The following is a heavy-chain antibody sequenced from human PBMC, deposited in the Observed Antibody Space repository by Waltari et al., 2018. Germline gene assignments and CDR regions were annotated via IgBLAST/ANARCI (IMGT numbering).Heavy chain of an antibody. CDR2: ISGSSRST. D-gene: IGHD3-16*02. CDR1: GFTFGNSA. J-gene: IGHJ3*02. V-gene: IGHV3-23*01. Sequence: EVQLLESGGGLVQPGGSLRLSCAASGFTFGNSALRWVRQAPGKGLEWSSGISGSSRSTHYADSLKARLTISGDNSKNTLYLQMNSMRVEDTAVYFCAKVEGGIVTRYYALDIWGQGTMVTVSS. CDR3: AKVEGGIVTRYYALDI.